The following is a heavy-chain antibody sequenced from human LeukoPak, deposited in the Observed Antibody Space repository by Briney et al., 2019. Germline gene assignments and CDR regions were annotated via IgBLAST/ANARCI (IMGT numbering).Heavy chain of an antibody. CDR1: GGSISSNSYY. D-gene: IGHD6-19*01. Sequence: PSETLSLTCAVSGGSISSNSYYWGWIRQPPGKGLEWIGSIYYSGSTYYNPSLKSRVTISVDTSKNQFSLKLSSVTAADTAVYYCARGGIAVAGTTPNGRYYYYYMDVWGKGTTVTVSS. V-gene: IGHV4-39*07. CDR2: IYYSGST. CDR3: ARGGIAVAGTTPNGRYYYYYMDV. J-gene: IGHJ6*03.